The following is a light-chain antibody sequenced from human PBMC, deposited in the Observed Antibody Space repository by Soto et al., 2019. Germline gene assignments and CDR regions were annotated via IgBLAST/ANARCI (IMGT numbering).Light chain of an antibody. V-gene: IGKV3-20*01. J-gene: IGKJ1*01. CDR2: GTF. CDR3: QQYGSWT. Sequence: EIVLTQSPGTLSVSPGERATLSCRASETISSDKLAWYQHKPGQPPSLLIYGTFSRATGIPDRFSGSGSGTDFTLTISRLETEDSTIYYCQQYGSWTFGQGTKVEI. CDR1: ETISSDK.